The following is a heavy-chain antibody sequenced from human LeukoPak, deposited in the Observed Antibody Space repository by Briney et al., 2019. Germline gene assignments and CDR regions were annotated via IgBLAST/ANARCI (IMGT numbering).Heavy chain of an antibody. D-gene: IGHD3-22*01. CDR3: ARGQGYDSSGYPFDY. J-gene: IGHJ4*02. CDR1: GGSFSGYY. Sequence: PSETLSLTCAVYGGSFSGYYWSWIRQPPGKGLEWIGEINHSGSTNYNPPLKSRVTISVGTSKNQFSLKLSSVTAADTAVYYCARGQGYDSSGYPFDYWGRGTLVTVSS. CDR2: INHSGST. V-gene: IGHV4-34*01.